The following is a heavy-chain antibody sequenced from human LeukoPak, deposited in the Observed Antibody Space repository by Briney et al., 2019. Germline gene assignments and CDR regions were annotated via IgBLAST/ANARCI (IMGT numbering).Heavy chain of an antibody. CDR1: GFTFSVYA. V-gene: IGHV3-48*03. CDR2: ISGSASSI. Sequence: GGSLRLSCAASGFTFSVYAMNWVRQAPGKGLEWVSYISGSASSIYYADSVKGRLTISRDNAKNSLFLQMNSLTADDTAIYYCARGPLVGYCSDTSCYEAYWGQGTLVTVSS. J-gene: IGHJ4*02. CDR3: ARGPLVGYCSDTSCYEAY. D-gene: IGHD2-2*01.